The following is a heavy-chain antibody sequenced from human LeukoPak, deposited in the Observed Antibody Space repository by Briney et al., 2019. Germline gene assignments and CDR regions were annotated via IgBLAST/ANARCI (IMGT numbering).Heavy chain of an antibody. D-gene: IGHD4-23*01. J-gene: IGHJ2*01. Sequence: GGSLRLSCAASGFTFNNYAMSWVRQAPGKGLDWVSAISPSGGRTYFADSVRGRFTISRDNSKNTVYVQMNSLRAEDSAVYYCAKLRWQVTHYWYFDLWGRGTLVTVSS. CDR2: ISPSGGRT. CDR3: AKLRWQVTHYWYFDL. V-gene: IGHV3-23*01. CDR1: GFTFNNYA.